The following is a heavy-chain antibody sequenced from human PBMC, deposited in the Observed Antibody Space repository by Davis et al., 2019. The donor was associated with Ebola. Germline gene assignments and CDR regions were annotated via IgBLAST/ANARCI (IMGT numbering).Heavy chain of an antibody. Sequence: ASVKVSCKASGYTFTSYDINWVRQATGQGLEWMGWMNPNSGNTGYAQKFQGRVTMTRNTSISTAYMELSSLRSEDTAVYYCARGLEDTIFGVPEFDYWGQGTLVTVSS. D-gene: IGHD3-3*01. CDR1: GYTFTSYD. V-gene: IGHV1-8*01. J-gene: IGHJ4*02. CDR3: ARGLEDTIFGVPEFDY. CDR2: MNPNSGNT.